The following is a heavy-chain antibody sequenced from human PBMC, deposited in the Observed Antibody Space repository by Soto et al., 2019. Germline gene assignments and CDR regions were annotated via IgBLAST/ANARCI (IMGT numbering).Heavy chain of an antibody. CDR2: ISASGGST. CDR3: GKGQRGYYYMDV. Sequence: EVQLVESGGGLIQPGGSLRLACEASGFTFNMYGIVWVRQAPGKGLEWVSAISASGGSTYYADSVKGRFIISRDNSKNTVYVEMHSLRAEDTAVYYCGKGQRGYYYMDVWGVGTTVTVSS. D-gene: IGHD3-16*01. CDR1: GFTFNMYG. V-gene: IGHV3-23*04. J-gene: IGHJ6*03.